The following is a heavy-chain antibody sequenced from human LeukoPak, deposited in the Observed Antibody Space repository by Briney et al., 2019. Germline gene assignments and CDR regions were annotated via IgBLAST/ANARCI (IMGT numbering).Heavy chain of an antibody. J-gene: IGHJ4*02. D-gene: IGHD2-15*01. CDR3: AKDAYDIVVVVAAIPYYFDY. CDR1: GFTFSSYG. CDR2: ISYDGSNK. V-gene: IGHV3-30*18. Sequence: GGSLRLSCAASGFTFSSYGMHWVRQAPGKGLEWVAVISYDGSNKYYADSVKGRFTISRDNSKNTLYLQMNSLRAGDTAVYYCAKDAYDIVVVVAAIPYYFDYRGQGTLVTVSS.